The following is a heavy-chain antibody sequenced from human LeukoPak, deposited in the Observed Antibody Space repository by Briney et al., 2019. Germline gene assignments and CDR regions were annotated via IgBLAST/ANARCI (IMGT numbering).Heavy chain of an antibody. J-gene: IGHJ6*02. V-gene: IGHV1-69*04. CDR1: GGTFSSYA. CDR2: IIPILGIA. D-gene: IGHD3-10*01. CDR3: VRDGQPGFDYYYGMDV. Sequence: ASVKVSCKASGGTFSSYAISWVRPAPGQGLEWMGRIIPILGIANYAQKFQGRVTITADKSTSAAYMELSSLRSEDTAVYYCVRDGQPGFDYYYGMDVWGQGTTVTVSS.